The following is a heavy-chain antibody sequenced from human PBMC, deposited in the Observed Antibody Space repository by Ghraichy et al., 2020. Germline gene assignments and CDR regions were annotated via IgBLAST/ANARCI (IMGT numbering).Heavy chain of an antibody. J-gene: IGHJ4*02. CDR2: ISYDGSNK. Sequence: GGSLRLSCAASGFTFSSYGMHWVRQAPGKGLEWVAVISYDGSNKYYADSVKGRFTISRDNSKNTLYLQMNSLRAEDTAVYYCAKDPRRYCSGGNCYLIDYWGQGTLVTVSS. CDR3: AKDPRRYCSGGNCYLIDY. V-gene: IGHV3-30*18. D-gene: IGHD2-15*01. CDR1: GFTFSSYG.